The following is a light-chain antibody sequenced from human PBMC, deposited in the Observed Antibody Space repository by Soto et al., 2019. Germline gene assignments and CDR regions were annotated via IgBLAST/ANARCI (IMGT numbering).Light chain of an antibody. CDR2: DVS. CDR3: FSYSTSRARI. J-gene: IGLJ2*01. CDR1: RSDVGGYNY. V-gene: IGLV2-14*01. Sequence: QSALTQPASVSGSPGQSSTISCTGTRSDVGGYNYVSWYKQKPGKAPKLVIYDVSHRPSGVSDRFFGSKSGNTASLIISGLQAEDEADYYCFSYSTSRARIFGGGTKVTVL.